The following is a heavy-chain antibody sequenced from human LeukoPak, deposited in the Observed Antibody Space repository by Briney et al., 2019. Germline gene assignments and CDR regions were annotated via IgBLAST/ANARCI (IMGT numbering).Heavy chain of an antibody. D-gene: IGHD3-3*01. Sequence: GRSLRLSCAASGFTFSSYGMHWVRQAPGKGLEWVAVIWYDGSNKYYGDSVKGRFTISRDNSKNTLYLQMNSLRAEDTAVYYCASGPSIFGVSRYSPNFDYWGQGTLVTVSS. CDR3: ASGPSIFGVSRYSPNFDY. J-gene: IGHJ4*02. CDR1: GFTFSSYG. V-gene: IGHV3-33*08. CDR2: IWYDGSNK.